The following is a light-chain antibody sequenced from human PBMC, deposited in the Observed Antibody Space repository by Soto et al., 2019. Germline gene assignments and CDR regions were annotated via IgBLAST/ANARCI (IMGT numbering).Light chain of an antibody. CDR3: QQYNNWPHYT. CDR1: QSVSSN. Sequence: ELGLTQSPATLSVSLVERATLSCTSSQSVSSNLAWYQQKPGQAPRLIIYGASNRATGIPARFSGSGSGTDFTLTISRLQSEDLAVYYCQQYNNWPHYTFGGGTKLDI. J-gene: IGKJ4*01. V-gene: IGKV3-15*01. CDR2: GAS.